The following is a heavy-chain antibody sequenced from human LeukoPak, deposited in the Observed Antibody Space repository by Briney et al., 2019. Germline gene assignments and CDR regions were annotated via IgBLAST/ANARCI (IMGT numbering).Heavy chain of an antibody. CDR2: ISGSGGST. Sequence: PGGSLRLSCAASGFSFSSYAMSWVRQAPGKGLEWVSAISGSGGSTYYADSVKGRFTISRDNSKNTLFLQMNSLRAEDTAVYYCAKHTANYYYYYGMDVWGQGTTVTVSS. CDR3: AKHTANYYYYYGMDV. CDR1: GFSFSSYA. D-gene: IGHD2-21*02. J-gene: IGHJ6*02. V-gene: IGHV3-23*01.